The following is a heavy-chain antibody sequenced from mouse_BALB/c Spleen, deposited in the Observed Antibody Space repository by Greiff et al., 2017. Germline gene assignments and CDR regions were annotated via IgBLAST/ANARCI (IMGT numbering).Heavy chain of an antibody. CDR1: GFTFSDYY. Sequence: EVMLVESGGGLVKPGGSLKLSCAASGFTFSDYYMYWVRQTPEKRLEWVATISDGGSYTYYPDSVKGRFTISRDNAKNNLYLQMSSLKSEDTAMYYCARGPYWYFDVWGAGTTVTVSS. V-gene: IGHV5-4*02. CDR3: ARGPYWYFDV. J-gene: IGHJ1*01. CDR2: ISDGGSYT.